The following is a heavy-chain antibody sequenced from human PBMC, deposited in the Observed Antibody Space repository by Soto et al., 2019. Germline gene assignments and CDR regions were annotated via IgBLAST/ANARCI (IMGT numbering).Heavy chain of an antibody. V-gene: IGHV4-59*01. CDR3: AREDRYNRNYEGGYFDY. D-gene: IGHD1-7*01. J-gene: IGHJ4*02. Sequence: SETLSLTCTVSGGSISSYYWSWIRQPPGKGLEWIGYIYYSGSTNYNPSLKSRVTISVDTSKNQFSLKLSSVTAADPAVYYWAREDRYNRNYEGGYFDYWGQGTLVTVSS. CDR1: GGSISSYY. CDR2: IYYSGST.